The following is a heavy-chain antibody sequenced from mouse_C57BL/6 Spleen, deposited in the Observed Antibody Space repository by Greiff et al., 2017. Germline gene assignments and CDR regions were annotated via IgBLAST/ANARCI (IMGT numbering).Heavy chain of an antibody. CDR3: ARQDPYMDY. V-gene: IGHV1-80*01. J-gene: IGHJ4*01. CDR2: IYPGDGDT. CDR1: GYAFSSYW. Sequence: LQQSGASVKISCTASGYAFSSYWMNWVKQRPGKGLEWIGQIYPGDGDTNYNGKFKGKATLTADKSSSTAYMQLSSLTSEDSAVYFCARQDPYMDYWGQGTSVTVSS.